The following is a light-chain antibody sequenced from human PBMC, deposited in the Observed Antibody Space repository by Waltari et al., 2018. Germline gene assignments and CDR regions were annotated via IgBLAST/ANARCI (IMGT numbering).Light chain of an antibody. CDR3: AAWDDSLSGKV. CDR2: RNN. CDR1: SSNTGSNY. Sequence: QSVLTQPPSASGTPGQRVTISCSGSSSNTGSNYVYWYQQPPGTAPKLLIYRNNQRPSGVPDRFSGSKSGTSASLAISGLRSEDEADYYCAAWDDSLSGKVFGGGTKLTVL. J-gene: IGLJ3*02. V-gene: IGLV1-47*01.